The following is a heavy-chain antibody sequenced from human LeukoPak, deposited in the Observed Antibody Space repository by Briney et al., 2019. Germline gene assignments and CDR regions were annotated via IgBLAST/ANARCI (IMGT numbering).Heavy chain of an antibody. V-gene: IGHV4-31*03. CDR1: GGSISSGGYY. J-gene: IGHJ6*02. CDR2: IYYSGST. Sequence: SETLSLTCTVSGGSISSGGYYWSWIRQHPGKGLEWIGYIYYSGSTYYNPSLKSRVTISVATSKNQFSLKLSSVTAADTAVYYYASINYYYGMDVWGQGTTVTVSS. CDR3: ASINYYYGMDV.